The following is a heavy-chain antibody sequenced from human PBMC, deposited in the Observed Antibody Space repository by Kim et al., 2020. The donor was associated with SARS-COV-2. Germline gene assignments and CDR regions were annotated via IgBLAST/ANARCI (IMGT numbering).Heavy chain of an antibody. V-gene: IGHV3-33*03. D-gene: IGHD3-10*01. Sequence: KGRFTNSRDKSKNTLYLQMNSLRTEDTAVYYCAKVTYYGSGSYYKGGMDVWGQGTTVTVSS. J-gene: IGHJ6*02. CDR3: AKVTYYGSGSYYKGGMDV.